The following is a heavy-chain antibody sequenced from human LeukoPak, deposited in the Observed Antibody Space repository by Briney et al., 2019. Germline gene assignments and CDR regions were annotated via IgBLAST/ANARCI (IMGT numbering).Heavy chain of an antibody. Sequence: PSETLSLTCTVSGRSISSYYWSWIRQPPGKGLEWIGYIYYSGSTNYNPSLKSRVTISVDTSKNQFSLKLSSVTAADTAVYYCARARGARITMIVVVDYFDYWGQGTLVTVSS. V-gene: IGHV4-59*01. J-gene: IGHJ4*02. CDR1: GRSISSYY. CDR3: ARARGARITMIVVVDYFDY. D-gene: IGHD3-22*01. CDR2: IYYSGST.